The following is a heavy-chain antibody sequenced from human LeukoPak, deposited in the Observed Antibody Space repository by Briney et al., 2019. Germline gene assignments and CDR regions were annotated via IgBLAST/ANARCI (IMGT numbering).Heavy chain of an antibody. Sequence: ASVKVSCKASGGTFSSYAISWVRQAPGQGLEWMGGIIPIFGTANYAQKFQGRVTITADESTSTAYMELSSLRSEDTAVYYYAICPHFYGDYVVWFDPWGQGTLVTVSS. CDR3: AICPHFYGDYVVWFDP. D-gene: IGHD4-17*01. J-gene: IGHJ5*02. CDR1: GGTFSSYA. V-gene: IGHV1-69*01. CDR2: IIPIFGTA.